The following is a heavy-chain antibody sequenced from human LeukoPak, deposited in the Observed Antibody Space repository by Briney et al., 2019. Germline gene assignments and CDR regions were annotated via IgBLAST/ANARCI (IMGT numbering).Heavy chain of an antibody. J-gene: IGHJ3*01. V-gene: IGHV3-23*01. Sequence: GGSLRLSCAASGFTFSSFAMSWVRQAPGKGLEWVSAISGSGGSTYYADSVKGRFTISRDNSKSTLFLQMNSLRAEDTAVYYCAKDRSCTGSSCNVGSWGQGTMVTVSS. D-gene: IGHD2-2*01. CDR3: AKDRSCTGSSCNVGS. CDR2: ISGSGGST. CDR1: GFTFSSFA.